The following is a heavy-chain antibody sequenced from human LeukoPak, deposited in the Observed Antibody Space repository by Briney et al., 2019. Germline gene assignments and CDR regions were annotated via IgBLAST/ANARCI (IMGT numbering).Heavy chain of an antibody. V-gene: IGHV5-51*01. CDR1: GYSFTSYW. Sequence: GESLKISCKGSGYSFTSYWIGWVRQMPGKGLEWMGIIYPGDSDTRYSPSFQGQVTTSVEKFISTAYLQWSSLKASDTAIYYCARQLGGSFRYWGQGTLVTVSS. J-gene: IGHJ4*02. CDR2: IYPGDSDT. CDR3: ARQLGGSFRY. D-gene: IGHD1-26*01.